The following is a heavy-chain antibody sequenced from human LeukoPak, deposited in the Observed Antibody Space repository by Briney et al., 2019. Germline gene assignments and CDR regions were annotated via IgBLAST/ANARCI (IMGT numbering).Heavy chain of an antibody. CDR3: TLTMIVVARSHFDY. V-gene: IGHV3-49*04. D-gene: IGHD3-22*01. CDR2: TRSKGHGGTT. J-gene: IGHJ4*02. CDR1: GFTFGEYG. Sequence: GGSLRLPCTASGFTFGEYGMSWVRQAPGKGLEWIGFTRSKGHGGTTEYAASVKGRFTISRDDSKSIAYLQLNSLKTEDTAVYYCTLTMIVVARSHFDYWGQGTLVTVSS.